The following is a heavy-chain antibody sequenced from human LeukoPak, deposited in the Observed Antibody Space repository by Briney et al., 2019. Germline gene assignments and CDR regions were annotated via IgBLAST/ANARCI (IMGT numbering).Heavy chain of an antibody. CDR3: ARFSQFGDGTY. CDR1: GYTFTGYY. D-gene: IGHD3-10*01. CDR2: INPNSGGT. V-gene: IGHV1-2*04. J-gene: IGHJ4*02. Sequence: GASVKVSCKASGYTFTGYYMHWVRQAPGQGLEWMGWINPNSGGTNYALKFQGWVTMTRDTSISTAYMELSRLRSDDTAVYYCARFSQFGDGTYWGQGTLVTVSS.